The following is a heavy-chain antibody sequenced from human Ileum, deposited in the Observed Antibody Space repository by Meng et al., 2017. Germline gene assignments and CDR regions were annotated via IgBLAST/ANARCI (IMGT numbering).Heavy chain of an antibody. Sequence: QVQLQHSGPGLAKPSQTLSLTCACSGDSVSSNRALCHWFRQSPSRGLEWLGQTYYRSEWQNHYGVSVKSRITITADTSRNQFSLNLNSVTPEDTAVDYCTTWYGEYWGQGTLVTVSS. CDR3: TTWYGEY. D-gene: IGHD3-10*01. J-gene: IGHJ4*02. V-gene: IGHV6-1*01. CDR1: GDSVSSNRAL. CDR2: TYYRSEWQN.